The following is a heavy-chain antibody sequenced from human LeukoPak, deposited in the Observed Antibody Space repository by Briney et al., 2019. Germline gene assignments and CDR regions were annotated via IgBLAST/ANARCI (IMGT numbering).Heavy chain of an antibody. CDR3: ARAAAAPVWALWFSA. D-gene: IGHD6-13*01. J-gene: IGHJ5*02. CDR2: ISAYNGNT. Sequence: ASVKVSCKASGYTFTSYGISWVRQAPGQGLEWMGWISAYNGNTNYAQKLQGRVTMTTDTSTSTAYMELRSLRSDDKAVYYCARAAAAPVWALWFSAWGQGTLVTVSS. V-gene: IGHV1-18*01. CDR1: GYTFTSYG.